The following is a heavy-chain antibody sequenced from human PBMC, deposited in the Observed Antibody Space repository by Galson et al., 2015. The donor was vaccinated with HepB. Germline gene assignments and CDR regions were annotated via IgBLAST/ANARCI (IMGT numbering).Heavy chain of an antibody. CDR2: IYWDDDK. CDR3: AHYSGHGDYFRFDS. J-gene: IGHJ4*02. V-gene: IGHV2-5*02. CDR1: GFSLSTRGVG. Sequence: PALVKPTQTLTLTCTFSGFSLSTRGVGVGWIRQPPGKALEWLALIYWDDDKRYSPSLKSRLTITKDTSKNHVVLTMTNMDPVDTATYYCAHYSGHGDYFRFDSWGQGTLVTVSS. D-gene: IGHD4-17*01.